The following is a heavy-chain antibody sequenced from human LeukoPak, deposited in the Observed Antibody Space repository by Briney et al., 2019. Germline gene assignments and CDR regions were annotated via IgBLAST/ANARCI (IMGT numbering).Heavy chain of an antibody. CDR2: ISSSGSFM. V-gene: IGHV3-21*01. Sequence: GGSLRLSCEASGFTFSGYNMNWVRQAPGKGLEWVAWISSSGSFMYYADSLKGRFTVSRDNAKNSLFLQMNSLRAEDTAVYYCARNYYDNTGYYRDAFDVWGQGTMVTVSS. CDR1: GFTFSGYN. CDR3: ARNYYDNTGYYRDAFDV. D-gene: IGHD3-22*01. J-gene: IGHJ3*01.